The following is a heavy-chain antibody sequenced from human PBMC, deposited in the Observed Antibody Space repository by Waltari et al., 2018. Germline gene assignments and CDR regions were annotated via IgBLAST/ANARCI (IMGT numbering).Heavy chain of an antibody. CDR1: GGSISSHY. J-gene: IGHJ3*02. V-gene: IGHV4-59*11. D-gene: IGHD6-19*01. Sequence: QVQLQASGPGLVQPSETLSLTCTVSGGSISSHYWSWIRQPPGKGLEWIGYIYYSGSTNYNPSLKSRVTISVDTSKNQFSLKLSSVTAADTAVYYCARVGKYGYRVAGAFDIWGQGTMVTVSS. CDR2: IYYSGST. CDR3: ARVGKYGYRVAGAFDI.